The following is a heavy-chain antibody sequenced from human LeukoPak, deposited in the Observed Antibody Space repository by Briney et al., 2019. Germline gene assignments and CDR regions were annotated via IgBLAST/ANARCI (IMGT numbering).Heavy chain of an antibody. CDR2: IASGGRI. Sequence: GGSLRLSCAASGFTFNIYSMNWVRQAPGKGLEWLSYIASGGRIHYADSVKGRFTISRDNAKNSLYLQMNSLRAEDTAVYHCARGGVAVAGVSYYFDSWGQGTLVTVSS. V-gene: IGHV3-48*01. J-gene: IGHJ4*02. CDR3: ARGGVAVAGVSYYFDS. D-gene: IGHD6-19*01. CDR1: GFTFNIYS.